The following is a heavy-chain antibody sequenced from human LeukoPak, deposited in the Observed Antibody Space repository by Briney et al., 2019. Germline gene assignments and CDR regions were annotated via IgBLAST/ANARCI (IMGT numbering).Heavy chain of an antibody. CDR1: GFTFSSYS. Sequence: GGSLRLSCAASGFTFSSYSMNWVRQAPGKGLEWVSYISSSSSTIYYADSVKGRFTISRDNAKTSLYLQMNSLRAEDTALYYCAKDLGPGSMATSPGFDYWGQGTLVTVSS. J-gene: IGHJ4*02. CDR2: ISSSSSTI. V-gene: IGHV3-48*04. CDR3: AKDLGPGSMATSPGFDY. D-gene: IGHD5-24*01.